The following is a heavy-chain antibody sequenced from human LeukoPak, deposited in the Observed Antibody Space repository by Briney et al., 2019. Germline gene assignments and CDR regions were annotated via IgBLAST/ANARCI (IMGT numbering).Heavy chain of an antibody. CDR2: IYYSGRT. D-gene: IGHD6-13*01. CDR1: GGSIRSYY. V-gene: IGHV4-59*01. J-gene: IGHJ5*02. CDR3: ARGRRAAAGTGWFDP. Sequence: SETLSLTCTGLGGSIRSYYWSWIRQPPGKGLDWIGYIYYSGRTNYNPSLKSRVTISVDTPKNQFSLRLSSVTAADTAVYYWARGRRAAAGTGWFDPWGQGTLVTVSS.